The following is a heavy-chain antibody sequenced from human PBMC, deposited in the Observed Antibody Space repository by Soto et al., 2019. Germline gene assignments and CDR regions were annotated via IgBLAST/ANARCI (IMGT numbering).Heavy chain of an antibody. V-gene: IGHV3-74*01. J-gene: IGHJ4*02. D-gene: IGHD2-15*01. CDR2: INSDGSST. Sequence: EVQLVESGGGLVQPGESLRLSCAASGFTFSSYWMHWVRQAPGKGLVWVSRINSDGSSTSYAGSVKGRFTISRDNIKNTRYLQMNSLRDEDTAVYYCVRTSLVVAAAPGEDYWGQGTLVTVSS. CDR1: GFTFSSYW. CDR3: VRTSLVVAAAPGEDY.